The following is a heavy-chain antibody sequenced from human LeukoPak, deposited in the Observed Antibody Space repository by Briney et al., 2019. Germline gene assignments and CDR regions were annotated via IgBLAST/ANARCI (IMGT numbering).Heavy chain of an antibody. CDR3: AKEGKYSRPGGWFDP. CDR1: GFTFDDYA. V-gene: IGHV3-9*01. J-gene: IGHJ5*02. D-gene: IGHD6-6*01. Sequence: GGSLRLSCAASGFTFDDYAMHWVRQAPGKGLEWVSGISWNSGSIGYADSVKGRFTISRDNAKNSLYLQMNSLRAEDTAFYYCAKEGKYSRPGGWFDPWGRGTLVTVSS. CDR2: ISWNSGSI.